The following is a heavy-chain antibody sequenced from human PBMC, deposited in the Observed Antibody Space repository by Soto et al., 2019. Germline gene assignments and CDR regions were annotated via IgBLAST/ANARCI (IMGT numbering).Heavy chain of an antibody. CDR1: GFTFSDYY. CDR3: ARDLGTHSSGYYFDD. CDR2: ISSSSSYT. D-gene: IGHD3-22*01. V-gene: IGHV3-11*06. Sequence: QVQLVESGGGLVKPGGSLRLSCAASGFTFSDYYMSWIRQAPGKGLEWVSYISSSSSYTNYADSVKGRFTISRDNAKNSLYLQMNSLRAEDTAVYYCARDLGTHSSGYYFDDWGQGTLVTVSS. J-gene: IGHJ4*02.